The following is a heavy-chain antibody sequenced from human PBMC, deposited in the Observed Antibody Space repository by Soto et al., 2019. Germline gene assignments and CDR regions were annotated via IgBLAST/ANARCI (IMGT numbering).Heavy chain of an antibody. D-gene: IGHD7-27*01. CDR3: ATDSWGPEV. CDR1: GFSFSSYN. J-gene: IGHJ6*02. CDR2: IWRDGNSQ. V-gene: IGHV3-33*01. Sequence: QVQLVESGGGVVQPGRSLRLSCAASGFSFSSYNMHWVRQAPGKGLEWVTFIWRDGNSQSHADSVKGRFTVSRDNPKNTLYLQMDSVRGDDTAVYYCATDSWGPEVWGQGTTVTVSS.